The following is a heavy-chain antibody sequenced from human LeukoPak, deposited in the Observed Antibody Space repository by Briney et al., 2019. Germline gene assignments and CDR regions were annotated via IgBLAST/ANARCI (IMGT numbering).Heavy chain of an antibody. V-gene: IGHV4-59*01. Sequence: ETLSLTCTVSGGSISSYYWSWIRQPPGKGLEWIGYIYYSGSTNYNPSLESRVTISVDTSKNQFSLKLSSVTAADTAVYYCARHPRRIAVAGTYYYYGMDVRGQGTTVTVSS. CDR3: ARHPRRIAVAGTYYYYGMDV. D-gene: IGHD6-19*01. CDR2: IYYSGST. J-gene: IGHJ6*02. CDR1: GGSISSYY.